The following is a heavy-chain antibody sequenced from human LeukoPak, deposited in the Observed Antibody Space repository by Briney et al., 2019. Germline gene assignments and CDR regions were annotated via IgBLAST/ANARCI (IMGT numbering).Heavy chain of an antibody. D-gene: IGHD4-17*01. CDR3: ARGLRNYGNDY. J-gene: IGHJ4*02. Sequence: SETLSLTCAVYGGSFSGYYWSWIRQPPGKGLEWIGEINHSGSTNYNPSLKSRVTISVDTSKNQFCLKLSSVTAADTAVYYCARGLRNYGNDYWGQGTLVTVSS. V-gene: IGHV4-34*01. CDR2: INHSGST. CDR1: GGSFSGYY.